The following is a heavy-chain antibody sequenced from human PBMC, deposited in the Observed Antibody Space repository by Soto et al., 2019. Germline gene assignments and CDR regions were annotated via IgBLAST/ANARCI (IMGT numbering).Heavy chain of an antibody. CDR3: ARDGRYQLFYAVLKPLRGGMDV. Sequence: PGGSLRLSCAASGFTFSIYSMSWVRQAPGKGLEWVLSISSRSSYIYYADSVKGRFTISRDNSKNTLYLQMNSLRAEDTAVYYCARDGRYQLFYAVLKPLRGGMDVWGQGTTVTVSS. CDR1: GFTFSIYS. J-gene: IGHJ6*02. D-gene: IGHD2-2*01. CDR2: ISSRSSYI. V-gene: IGHV3-21*01.